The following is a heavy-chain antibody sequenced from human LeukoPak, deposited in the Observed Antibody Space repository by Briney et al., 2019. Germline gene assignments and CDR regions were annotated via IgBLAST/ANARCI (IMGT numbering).Heavy chain of an antibody. CDR3: AKAMVYGFNWFDS. V-gene: IGHV3-23*01. CDR1: GFTFSSYA. Sequence: RGSLRLSCAVSGFTFSSYAMSWVRQAPGKRLEWVSTISSGGDNTYYADSVKGRFTISRDNSRNTVYLQVNSLRAEDTAAYYCAKAMVYGFNWFDSWGQGTLVTVSS. J-gene: IGHJ5*01. D-gene: IGHD2-8*01. CDR2: ISSGGDNT.